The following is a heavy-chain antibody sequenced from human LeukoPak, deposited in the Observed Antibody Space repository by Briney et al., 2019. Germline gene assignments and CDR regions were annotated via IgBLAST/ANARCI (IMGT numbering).Heavy chain of an antibody. Sequence: QPGRSLRLSCTASGFTFGDYAMSWVRQAPGKGLEWVGFIRSKAYGGTTEYAASVKGRFTISRDDSKSIAYLQMNSLKTEDTAVYYCTRGYSYDPFDYWGQGTLVTVSS. D-gene: IGHD5-18*01. J-gene: IGHJ4*02. CDR2: IRSKAYGGTT. V-gene: IGHV3-49*04. CDR1: GFTFGDYA. CDR3: TRGYSYDPFDY.